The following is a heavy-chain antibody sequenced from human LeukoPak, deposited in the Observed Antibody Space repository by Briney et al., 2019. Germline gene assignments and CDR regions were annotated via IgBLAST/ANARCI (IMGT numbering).Heavy chain of an antibody. D-gene: IGHD6-13*01. CDR1: GFTFNSYS. CDR2: IIGIGTNT. J-gene: IGHJ4*01. CDR3: ASTGYSSRWSHPPYFDY. Sequence: PGGSLRHSCAASGFTFNSYSMSWVRQAPGKGLEWVSGIIGIGTNTYYADSVRSRFTISRDSSKNTLLLQMNSLRAEDSAVYYCASTGYSSRWSHPPYFDYWGHGTLVTVSS. V-gene: IGHV3-23*01.